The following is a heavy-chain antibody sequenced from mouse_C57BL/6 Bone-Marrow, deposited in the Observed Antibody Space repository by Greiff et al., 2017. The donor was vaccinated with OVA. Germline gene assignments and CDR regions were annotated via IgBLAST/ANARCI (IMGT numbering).Heavy chain of an antibody. CDR2: IRHKANGYTT. J-gene: IGHJ2*01. CDR3: ARASFYYGSSQFDY. D-gene: IGHD1-1*01. V-gene: IGHV7-3*01. CDR1: GFTFTDYY. Sequence: EVQGVESGGGLVQPGGSLSLSCAASGFTFTDYYISWVRQPPGKALEWLGFIRHKANGYTTEYSASVKGRFTISRDNSQSILYLQMNAMRAEDSATYYGARASFYYGSSQFDYWGQGTTLTVSS.